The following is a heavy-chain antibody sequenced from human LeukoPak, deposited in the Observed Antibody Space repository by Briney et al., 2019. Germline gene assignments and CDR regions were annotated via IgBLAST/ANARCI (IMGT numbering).Heavy chain of an antibody. D-gene: IGHD3-16*01. V-gene: IGHV3-74*01. J-gene: IGHJ4*02. CDR1: AFTFTTIW. CDR2: INTDGTTT. Sequence: GRCLRLSCAASAFTFTTIWMNWVRHAPGEGLVWVSFINTDGTTTTYADSVKGRFTISRNNAKNSLYLQMNNLRAEDTAVYYCARDGGGYFDYWGQGTLVTVSS. CDR3: ARDGGGYFDY.